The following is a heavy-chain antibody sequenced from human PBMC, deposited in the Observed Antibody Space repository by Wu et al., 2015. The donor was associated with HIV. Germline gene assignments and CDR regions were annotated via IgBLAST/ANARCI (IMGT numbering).Heavy chain of an antibody. CDR2: INPNSGGT. V-gene: IGHV1-2*02. CDR3: ARDAPGIAVAGTGWFDP. D-gene: IGHD6-19*01. J-gene: IGHJ5*02. CDR1: GYTFTGYY. Sequence: QVQLVQSGAEVKKPGASVKVSCKASGYTFTGYYMHWVRRAPGQGLAWMGWINPNSGGTNYAEKFQGRVTMTRDTSISTAYMELSRLRSDDTAIYYCARDAPGIAVAGTGWFDPWGQGTLVTVSS.